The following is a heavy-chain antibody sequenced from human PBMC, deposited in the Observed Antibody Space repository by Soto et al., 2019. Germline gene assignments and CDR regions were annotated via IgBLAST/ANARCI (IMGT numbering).Heavy chain of an antibody. V-gene: IGHV4-61*08. CDR1: GGSISSGGYS. CDR3: ARPAKMATASTYFDY. J-gene: IGHJ4*02. Sequence: SETLSLTCAVSGGSISSGGYSWSWIRQPPGKGLEWIGYIYYSGSTNYNPSLKSRVTISVDTSKNQFSLKLSSVTAADTAVYYCARPAKMATASTYFDYWGQGFLVTVSS. CDR2: IYYSGST. D-gene: IGHD5-18*01.